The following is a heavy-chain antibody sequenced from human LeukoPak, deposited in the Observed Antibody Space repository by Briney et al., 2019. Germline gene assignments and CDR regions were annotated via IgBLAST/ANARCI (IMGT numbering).Heavy chain of an antibody. CDR3: ASKLTSGY. CDR1: GFTVTSNY. V-gene: IGHV3-66*01. D-gene: IGHD4-17*01. Sequence: GSLRLSCVVSGFTVTSNYMSWVRQAPGKGLEWVSVIYSGGTTNYADSVKGRFTVYRDNSKNTLYLQMNSLRAEDTAVYYCASKLTSGYWGQGTLVTVSS. J-gene: IGHJ4*02. CDR2: IYSGGTT.